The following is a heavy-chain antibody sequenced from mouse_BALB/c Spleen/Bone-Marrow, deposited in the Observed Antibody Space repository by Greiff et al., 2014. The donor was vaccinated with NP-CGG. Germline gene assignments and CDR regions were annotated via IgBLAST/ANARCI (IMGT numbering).Heavy chain of an antibody. D-gene: IGHD1-2*01. Sequence: VQLQQSGAELAKPGASVKMSCKASGYTFTSYWVHWVKQRPGQGLEWIGYINPSTGYTEYNQKFKDKATLTADKSSSTAYMQLSSLTSEDSAVYYCARRETTALDYWGAGTTLTVSS. CDR3: ARRETTALDY. CDR1: GYTFTSYW. J-gene: IGHJ2*01. CDR2: INPSTGYT. V-gene: IGHV1-7*01.